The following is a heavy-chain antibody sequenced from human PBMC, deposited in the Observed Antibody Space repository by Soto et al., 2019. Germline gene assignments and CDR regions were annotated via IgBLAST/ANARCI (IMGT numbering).Heavy chain of an antibody. CDR3: ARDVPVVPAAELPYYYYGMDV. D-gene: IGHD2-2*01. Sequence: PAVPRTYASRGGSVSRNSGASYWIRQSPSRGLEWLGRTYYRSKWYNDYAVSVKSRITINPDTSKNQFSLQLNSVTPEDTAVYYCARDVPVVPAAELPYYYYGMDVCAQGTTVTVYS. CDR2: TYYRSKWYN. J-gene: IGHJ6*02. V-gene: IGHV6-1*01. CDR1: GGSVSRNSGA.